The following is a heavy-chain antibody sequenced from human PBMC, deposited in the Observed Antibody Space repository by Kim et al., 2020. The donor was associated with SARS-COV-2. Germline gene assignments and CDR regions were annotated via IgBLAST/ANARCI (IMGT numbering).Heavy chain of an antibody. CDR2: ISAYNGNT. J-gene: IGHJ4*02. V-gene: IGHV1-18*04. D-gene: IGHD3-22*01. CDR1: GYTFTSYG. CDR3: ARVYPDYYDSSGPKWYFDY. Sequence: ASVKVSCKASGYTFTSYGISWVRQAPGQGLEWMGWISAYNGNTNYAQKLQGRVTMTTDTSTSTAYMELRSLRSDDTAVYYCARVYPDYYDSSGPKWYFDYWGQGTLVTVSS.